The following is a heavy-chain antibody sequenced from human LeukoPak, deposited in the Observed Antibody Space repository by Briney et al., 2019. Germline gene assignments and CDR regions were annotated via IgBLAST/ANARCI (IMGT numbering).Heavy chain of an antibody. D-gene: IGHD2-8*01. V-gene: IGHV1-2*02. Sequence: ASMKASCKTSGYNFRDYYIHWVRHAPGQGLEWMGWINPHSGGTRYAPKFQGRVTMSRDTSINTAYMELRRLRSDDTAVFYCARLDRLYERTYPAGDDIWGQGTRVTVSS. CDR2: INPHSGGT. J-gene: IGHJ3*02. CDR1: GYNFRDYY. CDR3: ARLDRLYERTYPAGDDI.